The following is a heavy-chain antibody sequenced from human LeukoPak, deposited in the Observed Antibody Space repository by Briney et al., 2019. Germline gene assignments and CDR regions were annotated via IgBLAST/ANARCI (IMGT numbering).Heavy chain of an antibody. J-gene: IGHJ6*03. Sequence: AETLSLTCTVSGGSISGYYWSWIRHPPGKGLQGSGYIYYSGSTSYNPSLKSRVTISVDTSKNQFSLKLSSVTAADTAVYYCARLTIVVAPFYYMDVWGKGTTVTISS. D-gene: IGHD2-2*01. CDR1: GGSISGYY. CDR2: IYYSGST. V-gene: IGHV4-59*12. CDR3: ARLTIVVAPFYYMDV.